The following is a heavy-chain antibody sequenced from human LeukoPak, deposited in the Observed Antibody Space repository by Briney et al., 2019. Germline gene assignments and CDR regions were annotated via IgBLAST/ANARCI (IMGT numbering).Heavy chain of an antibody. D-gene: IGHD3-10*01. CDR1: GFIFSSYS. CDR2: ISSSGTTK. J-gene: IGHJ4*02. CDR3: AREPLIGIDY. Sequence: GGSLRLSCAASGFIFSSYSMSWVRQAPGKGLDWVSYISSSGTTKYYADSVKGRFTISRDNAKSSLYLQMNSLRAEDTAVYYCAREPLIGIDYWGQGTLVTVSS. V-gene: IGHV3-48*01.